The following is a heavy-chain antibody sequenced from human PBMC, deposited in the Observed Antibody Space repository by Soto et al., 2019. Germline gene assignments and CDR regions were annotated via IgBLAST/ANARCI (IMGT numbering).Heavy chain of an antibody. V-gene: IGHV3-30*18. Sequence: QVQLVESGGGVVQPGRSLRLSCAASGFTFSSYGMHWVRQAPGKGLEWVAVISYDGSNKYYADSVKGRFTISRDNSKNTRYLQRNSRRAEDTALNYLAKDTGYYYNGMDFWAKGPRSPSP. CDR1: GFTFSSYG. J-gene: IGHJ6*02. CDR3: AKDTGYYYNGMDF. CDR2: ISYDGSNK.